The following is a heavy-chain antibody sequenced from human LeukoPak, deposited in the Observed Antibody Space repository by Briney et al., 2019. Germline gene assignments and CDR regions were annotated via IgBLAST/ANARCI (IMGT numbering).Heavy chain of an antibody. J-gene: IGHJ4*02. CDR1: GDSISSISYS. V-gene: IGHV4-39*01. D-gene: IGHD2-2*01. CDR3: ARLDSAASNDY. CDR2: SYRSGRT. Sequence: LETLSLTCSVSGDSISSISYSWGWIRQPPGKGLEWIGHSYRSGRTYYNPSLKSRVTISVDTSKNQFSLKLNSVTAADTAVYYCARLDSAASNDYWGQGTRVTVSS.